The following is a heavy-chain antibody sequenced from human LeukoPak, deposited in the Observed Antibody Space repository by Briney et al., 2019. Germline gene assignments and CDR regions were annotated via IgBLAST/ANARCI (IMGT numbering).Heavy chain of an antibody. D-gene: IGHD6-19*01. J-gene: IGHJ5*02. CDR1: GFTFSSYG. Sequence: GRSLRLSCAASGFTFSSYGMHWVRQAPGKGLEWVAVIWYDGSNKYYADSVKGRFTISRDNSKNTLYLQMNSLRAEDTAVYYCARDLFAVAVAGTGFDPWGQGTLVTVSS. CDR2: IWYDGSNK. CDR3: ARDLFAVAVAGTGFDP. V-gene: IGHV3-33*01.